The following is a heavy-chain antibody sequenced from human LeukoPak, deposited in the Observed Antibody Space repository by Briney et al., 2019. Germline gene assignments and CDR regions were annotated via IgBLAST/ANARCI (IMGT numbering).Heavy chain of an antibody. V-gene: IGHV1-69*04. CDR3: ARAPSRDGYNSPNWFDS. J-gene: IGHJ5*01. Sequence: ASVKVSCKASGGTFSSYAISWVRQAPGQGLEWMGRIIPIFGIANYAQKFQGRVTITADKSTSTAYMELSSLRSEDTAVYYCARAPSRDGYNSPNWFDSWGQGTLVTVSS. D-gene: IGHD5-24*01. CDR2: IIPIFGIA. CDR1: GGTFSSYA.